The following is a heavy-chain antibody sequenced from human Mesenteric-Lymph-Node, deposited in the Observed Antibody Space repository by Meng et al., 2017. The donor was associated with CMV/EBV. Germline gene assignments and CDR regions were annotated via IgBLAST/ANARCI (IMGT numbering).Heavy chain of an antibody. CDR2: ITTGSTYT. Sequence: GGSLRLSCEASGFPFSSYSMNWARQAPGKGLEWVASITTGSTYTYYADSVKGRFTISRDNAKNSLYLQMNSLRAEDTAVYYCRYYDFWSGYVRNDYWGQGTLVTVSS. J-gene: IGHJ4*02. CDR1: GFPFSSYS. D-gene: IGHD3-3*01. CDR3: RYYDFWSGYVRNDY. V-gene: IGHV3-21*01.